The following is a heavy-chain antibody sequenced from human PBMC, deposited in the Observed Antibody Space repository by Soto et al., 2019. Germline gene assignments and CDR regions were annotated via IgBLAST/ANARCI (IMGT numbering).Heavy chain of an antibody. J-gene: IGHJ6*03. CDR1: GYTFTSYD. CDR2: MNPNSGNT. D-gene: IGHD3-10*01. V-gene: IGHV1-8*01. Sequence: ASVKVSCKASGYTFTSYDINWVRQATGQGLEWMGWMNPNSGNTGYEQKFQGRVTMTRNTSISTAYMELSSLRSEDTAVYYCARGFLWFGELYVPYYYYYYMDVWGKGTTVTVSS. CDR3: ARGFLWFGELYVPYYYYYYMDV.